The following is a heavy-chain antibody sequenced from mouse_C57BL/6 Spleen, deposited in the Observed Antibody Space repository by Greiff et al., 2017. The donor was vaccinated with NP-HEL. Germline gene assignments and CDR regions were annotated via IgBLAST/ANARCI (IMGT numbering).Heavy chain of an antibody. V-gene: IGHV1-81*01. D-gene: IGHD1-1*01. Sequence: QVHLQQSGAELARPGASVKLSCKASGYTFTSYGISWVKQRTGQGLEWIGEIYPRSGNTYYNEKFKGKATLTADKSSSTAYMELRSLTSEDSAVYFCAREGNYYGSSYGYFDVWGTGTTVTVSS. CDR1: GYTFTSYG. CDR3: AREGNYYGSSYGYFDV. J-gene: IGHJ1*03. CDR2: IYPRSGNT.